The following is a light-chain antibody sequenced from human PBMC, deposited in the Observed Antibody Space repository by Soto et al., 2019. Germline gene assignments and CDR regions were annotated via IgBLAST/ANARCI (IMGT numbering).Light chain of an antibody. CDR1: QSVSSSY. J-gene: IGKJ1*01. V-gene: IGKV3-20*01. Sequence: EIVLTQSPGTLSLSPGERATLSCRASQSVSSSYLAWYQKKPGQAPRLLIYGASRRATGIPDRFSGSGSGTDFTLTISRLEPEDFAVYYCQQYGSSPLWTVGQGTKVEIK. CDR2: GAS. CDR3: QQYGSSPLWT.